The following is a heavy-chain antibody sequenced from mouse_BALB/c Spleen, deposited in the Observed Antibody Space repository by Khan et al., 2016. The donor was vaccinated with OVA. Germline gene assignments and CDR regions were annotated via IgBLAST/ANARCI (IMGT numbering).Heavy chain of an antibody. CDR1: GYSITSGYF. Sequence: EVQLVESGPGLVKPSQSLSLTCSVTGYSITSGYFWNWIRQFPGNKLEWMGYIRYDGDSNYTPSLKNRISITRDTSKNQFFLKLNSVTPEDTATFSCARGGSSGPAWFAYWGQGTLVTVSP. V-gene: IGHV3-6*02. CDR2: IRYDGDS. D-gene: IGHD3-1*01. J-gene: IGHJ3*01. CDR3: ARGGSSGPAWFAY.